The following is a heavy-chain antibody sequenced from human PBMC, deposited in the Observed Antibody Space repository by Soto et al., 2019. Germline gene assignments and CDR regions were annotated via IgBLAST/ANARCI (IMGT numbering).Heavy chain of an antibody. CDR3: ARGRDYDWLLKD. J-gene: IGHJ4*02. D-gene: IGHD3-9*01. CDR2: INDSGST. V-gene: IGHV4-39*02. CDR1: GGSISSSSYY. Sequence: SETLSLTCTVSGGSISSSSYYWGWIRQPPGKGLEWIGEINDSGSTNYNPALKSRATTSVDTSKNHFSLKLGSGTAADTAVYYCARGRDYDWLLKDWGQGTVVTVSS.